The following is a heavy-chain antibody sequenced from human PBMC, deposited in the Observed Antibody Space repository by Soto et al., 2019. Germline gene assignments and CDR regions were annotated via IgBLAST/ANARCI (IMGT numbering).Heavy chain of an antibody. J-gene: IGHJ3*02. D-gene: IGHD3-22*01. CDR3: ARRPDDSNGYSAFGI. CDR1: RYSFTRYW. CDR2: IDPSDSYT. Sequence: GESLKISCNASRYSFTRYWISCVRQMPGKGLEWTGRIDPSDSYTNYSPSFQGHVTISADKSISTAYLQLSSLKASDTAMYYCARRPDDSNGYSAFGIWGEGTMVT. V-gene: IGHV5-10-1*01.